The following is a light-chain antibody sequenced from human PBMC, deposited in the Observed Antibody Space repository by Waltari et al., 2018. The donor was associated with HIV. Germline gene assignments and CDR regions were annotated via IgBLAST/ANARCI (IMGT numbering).Light chain of an antibody. CDR1: QGILFNSNNKNY. CDR3: QQYYTTPYS. CDR2: WAS. V-gene: IGKV4-1*01. J-gene: IGKJ2*01. Sequence: DIVMTQSPDSLTVSLCERATINCNSSQGILFNSNNKNYLAWYQQRPGQSPRLLIYWASTRGSGVPVRFSGAGSGTNFSLTISNLQPEDVAVYYCQQYYTTPYSFGQGSRLEI.